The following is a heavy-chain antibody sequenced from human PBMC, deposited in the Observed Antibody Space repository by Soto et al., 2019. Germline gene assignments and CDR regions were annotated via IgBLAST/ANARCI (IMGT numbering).Heavy chain of an antibody. Sequence: GGSLRLSCAASGFTFSDYYMSWIRQAPGKGLEWVSYISSSSSYTNYADSVKGRFTISRDNAKNSLYLQMNSLRAEDTAVYYCARGHYYDSSGTTDAFDIWGQGTMVTVS. D-gene: IGHD3-22*01. CDR3: ARGHYYDSSGTTDAFDI. J-gene: IGHJ3*02. CDR1: GFTFSDYY. CDR2: ISSSSSYT. V-gene: IGHV3-11*06.